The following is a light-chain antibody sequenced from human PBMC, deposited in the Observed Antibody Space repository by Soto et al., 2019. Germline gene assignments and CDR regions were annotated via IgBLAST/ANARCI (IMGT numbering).Light chain of an antibody. J-gene: IGKJ3*01. V-gene: IGKV3-11*01. Sequence: EIVLTQSPATLSLSPGERATLSCRASQSVSSYLAWYQQKPGQAPRLLIYDASNRATGIPARFSGSGSGTDFNLTISSLEPEDFAVYYCQQRSNFFGPGTKVDIK. CDR3: QQRSNF. CDR2: DAS. CDR1: QSVSSY.